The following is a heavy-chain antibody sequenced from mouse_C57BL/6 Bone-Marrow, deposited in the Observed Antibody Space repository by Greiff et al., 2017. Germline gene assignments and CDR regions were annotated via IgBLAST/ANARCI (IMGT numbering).Heavy chain of an antibody. CDR3: ARPTDY. CDR1: GFTFSSYG. CDR2: ISSGGSYT. Sequence: VQLKEPGGDLVKPGGSLKLSCAASGFTFSSYGMSWVRQTPDQRLEWVATISSGGSYTYYPDSVKGRFTLSIDNAKNNLYRLMSSLKSEDTAMYYCARPTDYWGQGTSVTVSS. V-gene: IGHV5-6*01. J-gene: IGHJ4*01.